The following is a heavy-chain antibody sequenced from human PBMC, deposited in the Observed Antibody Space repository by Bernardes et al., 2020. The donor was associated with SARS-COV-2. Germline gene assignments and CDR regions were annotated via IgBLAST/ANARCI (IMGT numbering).Heavy chain of an antibody. D-gene: IGHD5-18*01. CDR2: IYYSGST. Sequence: SETLSLTRTVSGGSIRSSSYYWGWIRQSPGKGLEWIGNIYYSGSTYYNPSLKSRVTISVDTSKNQFSLKLSSVTAADTAVYYCARATGYSYGYDDYWGQGTLVTVSS. V-gene: IGHV4-39*02. CDR3: ARATGYSYGYDDY. CDR1: GGSIRSSSYY. J-gene: IGHJ4*02.